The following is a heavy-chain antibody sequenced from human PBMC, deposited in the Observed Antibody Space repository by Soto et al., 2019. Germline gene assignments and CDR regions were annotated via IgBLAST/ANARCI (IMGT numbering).Heavy chain of an antibody. CDR3: ARGSRYCSSASCNIRMAH. CDR1: GYTFTDYY. CDR2: INPNSGDT. J-gene: IGHJ4*02. V-gene: IGHV1-2*02. Sequence: GASVKGSCKASGYTFTDYYMHWVRQAPGQGLEWMGWINPNSGDTNYAQKFQGRVTMTRDTPISTAYMELGRLRSDDTAVYYCARGSRYCSSASCNIRMAHWGQGTLVTVSS. D-gene: IGHD2-2*02.